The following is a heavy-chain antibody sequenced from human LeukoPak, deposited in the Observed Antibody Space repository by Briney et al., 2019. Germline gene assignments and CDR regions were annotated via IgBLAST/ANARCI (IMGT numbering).Heavy chain of an antibody. CDR1: GGSISNYY. D-gene: IGHD2-2*01. Sequence: SETLSLTCTVSGGSISNYYWSWIRQPPGKGLEWIGFIYYSGTTNCNPSLKSRVTISVDTSKNQFSLRLSSVTAADTAVYYCARGYCSGTNCFRYTFDIWGQGTMVTVSS. J-gene: IGHJ3*02. CDR3: ARGYCSGTNCFRYTFDI. CDR2: IYYSGTT. V-gene: IGHV4-59*01.